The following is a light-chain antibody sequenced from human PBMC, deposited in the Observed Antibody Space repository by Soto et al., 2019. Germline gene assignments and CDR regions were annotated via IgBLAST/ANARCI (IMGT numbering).Light chain of an antibody. J-gene: IGKJ2*01. V-gene: IGKV3-15*01. Sequence: EIVMTQSPATLSVSPGERGTLSCRASQSVSSNLAWYQQKPGQAPRLLIYGASTRASGIPARFSGSGSGTEFTLTISSLQSEDFAVYYCQQYNKGYTFGQGTKLEIK. CDR2: GAS. CDR3: QQYNKGYT. CDR1: QSVSSN.